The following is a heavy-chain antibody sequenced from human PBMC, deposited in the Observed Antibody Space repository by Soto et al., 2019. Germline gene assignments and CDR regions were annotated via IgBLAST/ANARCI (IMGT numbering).Heavy chain of an antibody. D-gene: IGHD1-7*01. CDR1: GFTFSSSE. CDR2: ISGIGTTI. J-gene: IGHJ4*02. CDR3: ARELAWHYDY. V-gene: IGHV3-48*03. Sequence: GALRLSCAASGFTFSSSEMNWVRQAPGKGLEWVSYISGIGTTIYYAASVKGRFTISRDNAKNSLSLQMNSLRAEDTAVYYCARELAWHYDYWGQGTLVTVSS.